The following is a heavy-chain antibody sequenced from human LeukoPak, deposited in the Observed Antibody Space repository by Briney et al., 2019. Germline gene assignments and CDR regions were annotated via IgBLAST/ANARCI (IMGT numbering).Heavy chain of an antibody. CDR3: ARHRGYSYGYGDY. CDR2: IYPGDSET. V-gene: IGHV5-51*07. J-gene: IGHJ4*02. D-gene: IGHD5-18*01. Sequence: GESLKISCKGSGYSFTNYWIGWVHQMPGKGLEWMGIIYPGDSETRYSPSFQVQVTISTDKSISTAYLHWSSLRASDTAMYYCARHRGYSYGYGDYWGQGTLVTVSS. CDR1: GYSFTNYW.